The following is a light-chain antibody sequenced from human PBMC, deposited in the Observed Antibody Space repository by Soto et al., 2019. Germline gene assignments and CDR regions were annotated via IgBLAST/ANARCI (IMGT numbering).Light chain of an antibody. Sequence: QPVLTQPPSASGTPGQRVTISCSGSSSNIGSNTVNWYQQLPGTAPKLLIYSNNQRPSGVPDRFSGSKSGTSASLAISGLQSEDEDDYDCAAWDDSLNGVVFGGGTKVTVL. V-gene: IGLV1-44*01. CDR1: SSNIGSNT. J-gene: IGLJ2*01. CDR3: AAWDDSLNGVV. CDR2: SNN.